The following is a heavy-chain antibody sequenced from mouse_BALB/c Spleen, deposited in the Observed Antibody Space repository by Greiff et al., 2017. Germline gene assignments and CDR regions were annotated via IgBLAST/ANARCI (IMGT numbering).Heavy chain of an antibody. CDR2: ISSGSSTI. CDR1: GFTFSSFG. CDR3: ARPGYYYAMDY. J-gene: IGHJ4*01. D-gene: IGHD4-1*01. V-gene: IGHV5-17*02. Sequence: EVQLVESGGGLVQPGGSRKLSCAASGFTFSSFGMHWVRQAPEKGLEWVAYISSGSSTIYYADTVKGRFTISRDNPKNTLFLQMTSLRSEDTAMYYCARPGYYYAMDYWGQGTSVTVSS.